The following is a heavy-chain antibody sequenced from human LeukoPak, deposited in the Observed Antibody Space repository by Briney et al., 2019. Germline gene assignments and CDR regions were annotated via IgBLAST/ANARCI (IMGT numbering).Heavy chain of an antibody. CDR2: ITSSSSTI. CDR1: GFTLSSYT. V-gene: IGHV3-48*01. Sequence: GGSLRLSCAASGFTLSSYTMNWVRQAPGKGLEWVSYITSSSSTIYYADSVKGRFTISRDNAKNSLYLQMNSLRVEDTAIYYCATSGSYRFDYWGQGTLVTVSS. D-gene: IGHD1-26*01. CDR3: ATSGSYRFDY. J-gene: IGHJ4*02.